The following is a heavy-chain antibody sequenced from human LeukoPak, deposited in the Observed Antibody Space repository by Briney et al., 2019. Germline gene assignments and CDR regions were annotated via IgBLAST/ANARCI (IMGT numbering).Heavy chain of an antibody. D-gene: IGHD1-26*01. Sequence: GGSLRLSCAASGFTFSGSAIHWVRQPSGKGLEWVGQIDKKDKGYATATAYAASVKGRFTISRDDSINTAYLQMKSLKTEDTALYYCTRDSGTYNWFDPWGQGTLVTVSS. CDR1: GFTFSGSA. J-gene: IGHJ5*02. CDR3: TRDSGTYNWFDP. CDR2: IDKKDKGYAT. V-gene: IGHV3-73*01.